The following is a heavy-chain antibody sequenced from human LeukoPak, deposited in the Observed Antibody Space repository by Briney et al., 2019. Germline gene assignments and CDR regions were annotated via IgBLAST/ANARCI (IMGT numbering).Heavy chain of an antibody. J-gene: IGHJ4*02. CDR3: AKVMGSSGWSSY. CDR2: IRYDGSNK. V-gene: IGHV3-30*02. Sequence: GGSLRLSCAVSGFTFSSYGMHWVRQAPGKGLEWVAFIRYDGSNKYYADSVKGRFTISRDNSKNTLYLQMNSLRAEDTAVYYCAKVMGSSGWSSYWGQGTLVTVSS. D-gene: IGHD6-19*01. CDR1: GFTFSSYG.